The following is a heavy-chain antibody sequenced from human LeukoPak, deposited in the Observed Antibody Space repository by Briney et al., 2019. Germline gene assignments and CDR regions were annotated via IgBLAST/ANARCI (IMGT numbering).Heavy chain of an antibody. CDR2: IRSKAYGVTT. V-gene: IGHV3-49*03. CDR1: GFTFDDYG. Sequence: PGGSLRLSCSASGFTFDDYGMSWLRQAPGKGLEWVGFIRSKAYGVTTEYAASVKGRFTISRDDSKSIAYLQMNSLKSEDTAVYYCTRDPSHYYDSSGYYYNWGQGTLVTVSS. CDR3: TRDPSHYYDSSGYYYN. D-gene: IGHD3-22*01. J-gene: IGHJ4*02.